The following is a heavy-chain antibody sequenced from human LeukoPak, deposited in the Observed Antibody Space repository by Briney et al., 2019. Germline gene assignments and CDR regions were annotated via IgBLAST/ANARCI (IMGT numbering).Heavy chain of an antibody. Sequence: ASVKVSCKASGYTFTSYTMHWVRQAPGQSLEWMGWINTGNGNTKYSQKFQGRVTVTRDTSASTAYMELSSLRSDDTAVYYCARDGSGVWFDYWGQGTLVTVSS. CDR2: INTGNGNT. CDR3: ARDGSGVWFDY. V-gene: IGHV1-3*04. CDR1: GYTFTSYT. D-gene: IGHD3-10*01. J-gene: IGHJ4*02.